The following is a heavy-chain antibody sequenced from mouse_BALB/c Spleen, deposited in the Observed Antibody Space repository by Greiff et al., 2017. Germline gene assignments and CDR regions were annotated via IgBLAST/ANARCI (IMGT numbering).Heavy chain of an antibody. CDR3: ARVTATGYWYFDV. J-gene: IGHJ1*01. Sequence: DVKLQESGPGLVKPSQSLSLTCSVTGYSITSGYYWHWIRQFPGNKLEWMGYISYDGSNNYNPSLKNRISITRDTSKNQFFLKLNSVTTEDTATYYCARVTATGYWYFDVWGAGTTVTVSS. D-gene: IGHD1-2*01. CDR1: GYSITSGYY. V-gene: IGHV3-6*02. CDR2: ISYDGSN.